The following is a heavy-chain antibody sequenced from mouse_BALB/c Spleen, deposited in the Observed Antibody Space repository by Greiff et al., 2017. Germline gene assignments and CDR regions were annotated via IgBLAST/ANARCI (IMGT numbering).Heavy chain of an antibody. CDR3: ARVHQGYDWYFDV. D-gene: IGHD2-2*01. J-gene: IGHJ1*01. CDR2: ISYSGST. Sequence: DVQLQESGPGLVKPSQSLSLTCTVTGYSITSDYAWNWIRQFPGNKLEWMGYISYSGSTSYNPSLKSRISITRDTSKNQFFLQLNSVTTEDTATYYCARVHQGYDWYFDVWGAGTTVTVSS. V-gene: IGHV3-2*02. CDR1: GYSITSDYA.